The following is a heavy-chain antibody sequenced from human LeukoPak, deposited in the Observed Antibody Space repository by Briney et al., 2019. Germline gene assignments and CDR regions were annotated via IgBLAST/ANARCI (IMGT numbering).Heavy chain of an antibody. Sequence: GGSLRLSCAASGFTFSSYAMSWVRQAPGKELEWVSAICGSGGSTYYADSVKGRFTISRDNSKNTLYLQMNSLRAEDTAVYYCAKGGITMIVVVIQYYFDYWGQGTLVTVSS. V-gene: IGHV3-23*01. CDR1: GFTFSSYA. CDR2: ICGSGGST. D-gene: IGHD3-22*01. CDR3: AKGGITMIVVVIQYYFDY. J-gene: IGHJ4*02.